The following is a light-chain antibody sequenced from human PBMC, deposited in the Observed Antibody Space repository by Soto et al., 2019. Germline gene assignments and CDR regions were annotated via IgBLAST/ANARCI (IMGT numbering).Light chain of an antibody. Sequence: QSVLAQPASVSGSPGQSITISCTGTSTDVGAYNYVAWYQQHPGKAPKLIIYEVTNRPSGVSYRFSASKSGNTASLTISGLHSEDDADYYCISYKGKSASYVVGTGTK. V-gene: IGLV2-14*01. CDR1: STDVGAYNY. CDR2: EVT. CDR3: ISYKGKSASYV. J-gene: IGLJ1*01.